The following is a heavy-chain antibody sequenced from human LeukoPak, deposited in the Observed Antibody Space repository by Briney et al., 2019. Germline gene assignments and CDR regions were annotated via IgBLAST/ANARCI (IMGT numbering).Heavy chain of an antibody. V-gene: IGHV1-2*02. J-gene: IGHJ5*02. CDR3: ARDRVATIPPNWFDP. D-gene: IGHD5-12*01. CDR2: TNPNSGGT. CDR1: GYTFTGYY. Sequence: ASVKVSCKASGYTFTGYYMHWVRQAPGQGLEWMGWTNPNSGGTNYAQKFQGRVTMTRDTSISTAYMELSRLRSDDTAVYYCARDRVATIPPNWFDPWGQGTLVTVSS.